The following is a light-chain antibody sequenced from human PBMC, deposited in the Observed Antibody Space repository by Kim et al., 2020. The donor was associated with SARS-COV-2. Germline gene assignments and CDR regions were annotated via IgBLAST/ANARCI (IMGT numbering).Light chain of an antibody. Sequence: SPGETATLSCRASQSLSSSYLAWYQQKPGQAPRLLIYGASSRATGIPDRFSGSGSETDFTLTISRLEPEEFAVYYCQQYGRSPWTFGQGTKVDIK. CDR2: GAS. J-gene: IGKJ1*01. V-gene: IGKV3-20*01. CDR3: QQYGRSPWT. CDR1: QSLSSSY.